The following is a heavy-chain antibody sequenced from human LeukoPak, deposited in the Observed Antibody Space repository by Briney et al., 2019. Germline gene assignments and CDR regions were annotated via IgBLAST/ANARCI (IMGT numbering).Heavy chain of an antibody. Sequence: PSETLSLTCSVSGGSITSSSYYWGWIRQPPEKGLEWIGSIYYTGGTYYSPSLKSRVTTSVDTSKNQFSLKLSSVTAADTAVYYCARTSWPLYSYGGWYYFDYWGQGTLVTVSS. CDR1: GGSITSSSYY. V-gene: IGHV4-39*01. D-gene: IGHD5-18*01. CDR2: IYYTGGT. CDR3: ARTSWPLYSYGGWYYFDY. J-gene: IGHJ4*02.